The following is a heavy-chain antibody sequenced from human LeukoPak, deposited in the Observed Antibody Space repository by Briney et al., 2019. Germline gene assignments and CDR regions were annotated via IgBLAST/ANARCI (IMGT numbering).Heavy chain of an antibody. CDR3: ARDKTVRDYYYYGMDV. CDR1: GGSISSYY. D-gene: IGHD4-17*01. Sequence: SETLSLTCTVSGGSISSYYWSWIRQPPGKGLEWIGYIYYSGSTNYNPSLKSRVTISVDKSKNQFSLKLSSVTAADTAVYYCARDKTVRDYYYYGMDVWGQGTTVTVSS. J-gene: IGHJ6*02. V-gene: IGHV4-59*01. CDR2: IYYSGST.